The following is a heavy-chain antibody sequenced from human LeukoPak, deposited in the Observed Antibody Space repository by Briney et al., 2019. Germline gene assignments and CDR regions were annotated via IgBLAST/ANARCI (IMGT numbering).Heavy chain of an antibody. Sequence: PGGSLRLSCAASGFTFDDYAMHWVRQAPGKGLEWVSLISGDGGSTYYADSVKGRFTISRDNSKNSLYLQMNSLRTEDTALYYCAKDRGYYDSSAPGGGNYYYGMDVWGQGTTVTVSS. CDR1: GFTFDDYA. D-gene: IGHD3-22*01. V-gene: IGHV3-43*02. J-gene: IGHJ6*02. CDR2: ISGDGGST. CDR3: AKDRGYYDSSAPGGGNYYYGMDV.